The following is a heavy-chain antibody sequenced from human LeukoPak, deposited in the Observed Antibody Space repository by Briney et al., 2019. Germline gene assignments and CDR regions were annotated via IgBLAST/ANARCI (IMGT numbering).Heavy chain of an antibody. CDR3: ASLTTVRGFDY. D-gene: IGHD4-17*01. CDR1: GFTFSSYA. Sequence: GRSLRLSCAASGFTFSSYATHWVRQAPGKGLEWVAVISYDGSNKYYADSVKGRFTISRDNSKNTLYLQMNSLRAEDTAVYYCASLTTVRGFDYWGQGTLVTVSS. J-gene: IGHJ4*02. V-gene: IGHV3-30*04. CDR2: ISYDGSNK.